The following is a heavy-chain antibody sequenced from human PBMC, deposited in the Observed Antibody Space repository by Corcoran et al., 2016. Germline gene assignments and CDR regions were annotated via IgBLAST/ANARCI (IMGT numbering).Heavy chain of an antibody. V-gene: IGHV4-39*07. Sequence: QLQLQESGPGLVKPSETLSLTCTVSGGSISSSSYYWGWIRQPPGKGLEWIGSIYYSGSTYYNPSLKSRVTISVDTSKNQFSLKLSSVTAADTAVYYCARVRVPAPFDPWGQGTLVTVSS. CDR1: GGSISSSSYY. CDR2: IYYSGST. CDR3: ARVRVPAPFDP. D-gene: IGHD2-2*01. J-gene: IGHJ5*02.